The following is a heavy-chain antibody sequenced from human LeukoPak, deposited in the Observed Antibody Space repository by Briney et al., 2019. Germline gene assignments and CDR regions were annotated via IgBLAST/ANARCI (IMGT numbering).Heavy chain of an antibody. J-gene: IGHJ4*02. V-gene: IGHV3-21*01. Sequence: PGGSLRLSCAASGFTFSSYSMNWVRQAPGKGLEWVSSISSSSSYIDYADSVKGRFTISRDNAKNSLYLQMNSLRAEDTAVYYCARGRSGYYSDYWGQGTLVTVSS. D-gene: IGHD3-22*01. CDR1: GFTFSSYS. CDR3: ARGRSGYYSDY. CDR2: ISSSSSYI.